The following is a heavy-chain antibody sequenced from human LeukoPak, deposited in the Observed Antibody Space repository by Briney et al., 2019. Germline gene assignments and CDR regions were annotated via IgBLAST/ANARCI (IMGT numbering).Heavy chain of an antibody. Sequence: GGSLRLSCAAPGFTFGIYAMTWVRQAPGKGLQWVSAITGSGGSTYYADSVKGRFTISRDNSKNTLYLRMNGLRAEDTAVYYCATLPRGPTGYVGYGGEDYWGQGTLVTVSS. J-gene: IGHJ4*02. CDR1: GFTFGIYA. V-gene: IGHV3-23*01. CDR3: ATLPRGPTGYVGYGGEDY. CDR2: ITGSGGST. D-gene: IGHD5-12*01.